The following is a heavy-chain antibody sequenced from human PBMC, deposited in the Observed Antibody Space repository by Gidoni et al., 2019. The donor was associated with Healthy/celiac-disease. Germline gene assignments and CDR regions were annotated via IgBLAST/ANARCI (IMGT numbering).Heavy chain of an antibody. Sequence: QVQLVQSGAEVKKPGSSAKVSCKASGGTFSSYAISWVRQAPGQGLEWMGGIIPIFGTANYAQKFQGRVTITADESTSTAYMELSSLRSEDTAVYYCARAPYDILTGYPTDYYYYYGMDVWGQGTTVTVSS. J-gene: IGHJ6*02. D-gene: IGHD3-9*01. CDR1: GGTFSSYA. CDR2: IIPIFGTA. CDR3: ARAPYDILTGYPTDYYYYYGMDV. V-gene: IGHV1-69*01.